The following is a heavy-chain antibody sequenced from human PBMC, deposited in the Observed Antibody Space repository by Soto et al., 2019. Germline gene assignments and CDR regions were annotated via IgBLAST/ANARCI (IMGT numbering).Heavy chain of an antibody. V-gene: IGHV4-39*01. Sequence: SETLSLTCTVSGGSISSSSYYWGWIRQPPGKGLEWIGYIYYSGSPYYNPSLKSRVTISVDTSKNQFSLKLSSVTAADTAVYYCANAYGGNTYGMDVWGQGTTVTVSS. CDR3: ANAYGGNTYGMDV. D-gene: IGHD4-17*01. J-gene: IGHJ6*02. CDR2: IYYSGSP. CDR1: GGSISSSSYY.